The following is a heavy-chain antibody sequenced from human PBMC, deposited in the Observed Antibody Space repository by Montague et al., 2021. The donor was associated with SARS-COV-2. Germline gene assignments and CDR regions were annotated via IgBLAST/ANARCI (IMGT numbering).Heavy chain of an antibody. CDR3: ARGGGYYNYGLDV. V-gene: IGHV4-59*01. Sequence: SETLSLTCTVSGGSISNYYWSWIRQPPGRGLEWIGYTYYSGSTDYSPSLKSRVTISLDTSKNQFSLKVTSVTAADTAVYYCARGGGYYNYGLDVWGPGPTVTVSS. CDR2: TYYSGST. J-gene: IGHJ6*02. CDR1: GGSISNYY. D-gene: IGHD3-22*01.